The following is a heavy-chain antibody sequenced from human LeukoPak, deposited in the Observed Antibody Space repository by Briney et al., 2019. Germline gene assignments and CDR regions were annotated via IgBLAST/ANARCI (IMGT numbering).Heavy chain of an antibody. CDR3: ARERRDPHQFDY. CDR1: GFTFSSYE. Sequence: PGGSLRLSCAASGFTFSSYEMNWVRQAPGKGLEWVSYISSSGSTIYYADSVKGRFTISRDNAKNSLYLQMNSLRAEDTAVYYCARERRDPHQFDYWGQGTLVTVSS. CDR2: ISSSGSTI. J-gene: IGHJ4*02. V-gene: IGHV3-48*03. D-gene: IGHD2-2*01.